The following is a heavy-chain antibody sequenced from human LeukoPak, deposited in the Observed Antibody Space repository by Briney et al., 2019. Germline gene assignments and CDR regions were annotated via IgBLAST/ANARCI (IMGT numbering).Heavy chain of an antibody. CDR3: ARMGRDVYNFCFDY. CDR2: ISSSGGTT. CDR1: GFTFSDYY. J-gene: IGHJ4*02. V-gene: IGHV3-11*04. D-gene: IGHD5-24*01. Sequence: GGSLRLSCSASGFTFSDYYMCWIRQAPEKGREWISCISSSGGTTYYAESVKGRFTISRDSDKKSVFLQMNTLSADDTAVYYCARMGRDVYNFCFDYWGQGTLVTVSS.